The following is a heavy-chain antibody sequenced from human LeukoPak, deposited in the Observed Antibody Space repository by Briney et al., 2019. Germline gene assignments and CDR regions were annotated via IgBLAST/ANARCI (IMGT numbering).Heavy chain of an antibody. D-gene: IGHD3-22*01. CDR1: SGSISTSNYY. Sequence: PSETLSLTCTVSSGSISTSNYYWGWVRQPPGKALEWIGNIFYSGSTNYNPSLKSRVTISVDTSKNQFSLKLSSVTAADTAVYYCARGNYYDSSTYYRAFDIWGQGTMVTVSS. CDR3: ARGNYYDSSTYYRAFDI. CDR2: IFYSGST. V-gene: IGHV4-61*05. J-gene: IGHJ3*02.